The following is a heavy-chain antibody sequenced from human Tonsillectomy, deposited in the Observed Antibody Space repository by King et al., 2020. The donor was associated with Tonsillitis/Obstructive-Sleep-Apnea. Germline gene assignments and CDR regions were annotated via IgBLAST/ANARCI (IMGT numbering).Heavy chain of an antibody. J-gene: IGHJ4*02. CDR2: ISSSGSTI. D-gene: IGHD2-2*01. CDR3: AGATKGMGVVVVPAAPNFDY. Sequence: VQLVESGGGLVQPGGSLRLSCAASGFTFSSYEMNWVRQAPGKGLEWVSYISSSGSTIYYADSVKGRFTISRDNAKNSLYLQMNSLRAEDTAVYYCAGATKGMGVVVVPAAPNFDYWGQGTLVTVSS. CDR1: GFTFSSYE. V-gene: IGHV3-48*03.